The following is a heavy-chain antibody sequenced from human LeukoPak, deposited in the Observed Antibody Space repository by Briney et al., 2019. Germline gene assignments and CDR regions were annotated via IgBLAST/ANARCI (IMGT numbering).Heavy chain of an antibody. CDR2: IYTSGST. Sequence: SETLSLTCTVSGGSISSYYWSWIRQPPGKGPEWIGYIYTSGSTNYNPSLKSRVTISVDTSKNQFSLKLSSVTAADTAVYYCARVGSIAARNNWFDPWGQGTLVAVSS. J-gene: IGHJ5*02. CDR1: GGSISSYY. V-gene: IGHV4-4*09. CDR3: ARVGSIAARNNWFDP. D-gene: IGHD6-6*01.